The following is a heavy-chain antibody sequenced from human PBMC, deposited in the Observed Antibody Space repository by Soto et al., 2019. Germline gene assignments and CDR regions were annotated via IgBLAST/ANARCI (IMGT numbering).Heavy chain of an antibody. V-gene: IGHV1-3*01. J-gene: IGHJ4*02. CDR1: GYTVTSYA. D-gene: IGHD1-26*01. CDR3: ARAGWYSGSYFGY. CDR2: INAGNGNT. Sequence: GSVKVSCKASGYTVTSYAMHWVRQAPGQRLEWMGWINAGNGNTKYSQKFQGRVTITRDTSASTAYMELSSLRSEDTAVYYCARAGWYSGSYFGYRGKGTLVTVSS.